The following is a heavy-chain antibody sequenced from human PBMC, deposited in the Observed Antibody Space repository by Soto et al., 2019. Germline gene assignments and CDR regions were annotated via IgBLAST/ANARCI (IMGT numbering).Heavy chain of an antibody. Sequence: ASVKVSCKASGYTLTDYYMHWVRQAPGKGLEWMGGFDPEDGETIYAQKFQGRVTMTEDTSTDTAYMELSSLRSEDTAVYYCATDRPYGAPDAFDIWGQGTMVTVSS. CDR1: GYTLTDYY. CDR2: FDPEDGET. J-gene: IGHJ3*02. CDR3: ATDRPYGAPDAFDI. D-gene: IGHD1-26*01. V-gene: IGHV1-24*01.